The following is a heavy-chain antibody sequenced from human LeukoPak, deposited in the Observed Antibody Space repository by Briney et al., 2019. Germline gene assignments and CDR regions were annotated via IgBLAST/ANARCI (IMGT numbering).Heavy chain of an antibody. Sequence: SETLSLTCTVSGGSISSSSNCWDWIRQPPGKGPEWIGSIYYSGSTYYNPSLKSRVTISVDTSKNQFSLKVTSVTAADTAVYYCARELVGGLPGYFDYWGQGTLVTVSS. CDR3: ARELVGGLPGYFDY. D-gene: IGHD6-13*01. V-gene: IGHV4-39*01. J-gene: IGHJ4*02. CDR1: GGSISSSSNC. CDR2: IYYSGST.